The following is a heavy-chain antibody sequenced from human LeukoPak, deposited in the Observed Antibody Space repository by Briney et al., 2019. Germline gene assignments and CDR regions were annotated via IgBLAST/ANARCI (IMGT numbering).Heavy chain of an antibody. D-gene: IGHD2-2*02. CDR3: ARAVVPAAIGGYYYYCMDV. V-gene: IGHV4-34*01. CDR1: GGSFSGYY. Sequence: SETLSLTCAVYGGSFSGYYWSCIRQPPGKGLEWIGGISHSGSTNYNPSLKSRVTISVDTSRNQFSLKLTSVTAADTAVYYCARAVVPAAIGGYYYYCMDVWGKGTTVTVSS. J-gene: IGHJ6*03. CDR2: ISHSGST.